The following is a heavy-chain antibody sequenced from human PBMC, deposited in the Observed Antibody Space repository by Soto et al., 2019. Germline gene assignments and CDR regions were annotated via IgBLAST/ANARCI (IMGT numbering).Heavy chain of an antibody. J-gene: IGHJ4*02. CDR2: IIPIFGTA. D-gene: IGHD2-2*01. CDR3: ARVSVRHSRVPAAMGYFDY. V-gene: IGHV1-69*13. CDR1: GGTFSSYA. Sequence: GASVKVSCKASGGTFSSYAISWVRQAPGQGLEWMGGIIPIFGTANYAQKFQGRVTITADESTSTAYMELSSLRSEDTAVYYCARVSVRHSRVPAAMGYFDYWGQGTLVTVSS.